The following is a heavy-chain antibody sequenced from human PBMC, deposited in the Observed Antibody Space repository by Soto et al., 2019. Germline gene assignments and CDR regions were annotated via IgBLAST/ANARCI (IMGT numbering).Heavy chain of an antibody. D-gene: IGHD3-16*01. CDR3: THYDNRGRLFDY. CDR1: GLAFSNAW. CDR2: IESKTDAETT. J-gene: IGHJ4*02. Sequence: EVQLVESGGGLVKPGGSLRLSCAASGLAFSNAWMSWVRQAPGKGLEWVGRIESKTDAETTDYAAPVEGRFTISRDDSQNTLYLQMSSLKTEDTAVYYCTHYDNRGRLFDYWGQGTLVTVSS. V-gene: IGHV3-15*04.